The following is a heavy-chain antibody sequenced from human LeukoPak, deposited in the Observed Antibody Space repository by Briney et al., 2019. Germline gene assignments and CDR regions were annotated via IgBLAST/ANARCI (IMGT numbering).Heavy chain of an antibody. J-gene: IGHJ4*02. CDR2: INHSGST. CDR3: ARGRFLEWLRPFDY. V-gene: IGHV4-34*01. CDR1: GGSFSGYY. Sequence: SETLSLTCAVYGGSFSGYYWSWIRQPTGKGLEWIGEINHSGSTNYNPSLKSRVTISVDTSKNQFSLKLSSVTAADTAVYYCARGRFLEWLRPFDYWGQGTLVTVSS. D-gene: IGHD3-3*01.